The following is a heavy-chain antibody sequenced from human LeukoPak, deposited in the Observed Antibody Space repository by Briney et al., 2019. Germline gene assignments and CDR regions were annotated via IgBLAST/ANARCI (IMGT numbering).Heavy chain of an antibody. CDR2: ISNNGGYT. V-gene: IGHV3-23*01. J-gene: IGHJ4*02. CDR1: GFTFSSSA. CDR3: ARAQAYYDSSGSPTNHFDY. D-gene: IGHD3-22*01. Sequence: GGSLRLSCAASGFTFSSSAMSWVRQAPGKGLEWVSAISNNGGYTYYADSVQGRFTISRDNAKNSLYLQMNSLRAEDTAVYYCARAQAYYDSSGSPTNHFDYWGQGTLVTVSS.